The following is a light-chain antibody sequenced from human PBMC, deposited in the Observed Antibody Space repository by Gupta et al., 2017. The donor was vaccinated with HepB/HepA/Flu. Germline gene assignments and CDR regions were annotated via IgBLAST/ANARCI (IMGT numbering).Light chain of an antibody. CDR1: QSISSY. CDR3: QQSYSTPIT. Sequence: DFQMTQSPSSLSAFVGDRVTITCRASQSISSYLNWYQQKPGKAPKLLIYAASSLQSGVPSRFSGSGSGTDFTLTISSLQPEDFATYYCQQSYSTPITFGPGTKVDIK. CDR2: AAS. V-gene: IGKV1-39*01. J-gene: IGKJ3*01.